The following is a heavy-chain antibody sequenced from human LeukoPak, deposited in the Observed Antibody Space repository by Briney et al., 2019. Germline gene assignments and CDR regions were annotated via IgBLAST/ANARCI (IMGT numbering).Heavy chain of an antibody. CDR3: ARHFYGGYSGYENAFDI. CDR2: IYHSGST. CDR1: GGSISSGGYY. Sequence: SETLSLTCTVSGGSISSGGYYWSWIRQPPGKGLEWIGYIYHSGSTYYNPSLKSRVTISVDTSKNQFSLKLSSVTAADTAVYYCARHFYGGYSGYENAFDIWGQGTMVTVSS. D-gene: IGHD5-12*01. V-gene: IGHV4-30-2*01. J-gene: IGHJ3*02.